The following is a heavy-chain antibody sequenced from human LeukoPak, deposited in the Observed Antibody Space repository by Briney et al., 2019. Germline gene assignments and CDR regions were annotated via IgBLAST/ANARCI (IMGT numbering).Heavy chain of an antibody. J-gene: IGHJ6*03. Sequence: GGSLRLSCAASGFTFSNYGMHWVRQAPGRGLECVAVIWYDANHQYYADSVKGRFNISRDNSKNTLYLQMNSLRVEDTAVYYCAKGPTQVLRFLRDGKTYYMDVWGKGTSVLVSS. V-gene: IGHV3-33*06. CDR3: AKGPTQVLRFLRDGKTYYMDV. CDR2: IWYDANHQ. D-gene: IGHD3-3*01. CDR1: GFTFSNYG.